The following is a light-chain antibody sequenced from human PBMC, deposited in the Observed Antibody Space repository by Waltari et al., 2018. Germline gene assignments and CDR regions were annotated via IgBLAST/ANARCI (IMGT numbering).Light chain of an antibody. Sequence: DIQMTPSPSSLSASVGDRVTITCQASQDISNYLNWYQQKPGKAPKLLIYDASNLETGVPSRFSGSGSGTDFTFTISSLQPEGIATYYCQQYDNLPRFTFGPGTKVEIK. V-gene: IGKV1-33*01. CDR3: QQYDNLPRFT. CDR2: DAS. J-gene: IGKJ3*01. CDR1: QDISNY.